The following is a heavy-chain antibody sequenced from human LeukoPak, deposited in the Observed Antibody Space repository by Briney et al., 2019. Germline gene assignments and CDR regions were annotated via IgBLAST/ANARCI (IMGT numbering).Heavy chain of an antibody. V-gene: IGHV3-7*01. CDR1: GFTFSRYW. Sequence: PGGALRLSCAASGFTFSRYWMNWVRQAPGKGLEWVANIKKEGSEKYYVDSVKGRFTISRDNAKNSLYLQMNSLRAVDTAVYYCARDCSSTSCYNRGHDAFDIWGQGTMVTVSS. CDR3: ARDCSSTSCYNRGHDAFDI. J-gene: IGHJ3*02. D-gene: IGHD2-2*02. CDR2: IKKEGSEK.